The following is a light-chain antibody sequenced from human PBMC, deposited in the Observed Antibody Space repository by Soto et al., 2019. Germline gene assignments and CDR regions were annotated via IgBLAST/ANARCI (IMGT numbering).Light chain of an antibody. CDR2: GPS. Sequence: EIVVTQSPATLSVSPGERASLSCRASQSVNRNLAWYQQKPGQAPRLLIFGPSTRATGVPGRFSGSGSGTEFTLTISSLQSEDFAVYYCQQYNNWPQTFGQGTKVDIK. V-gene: IGKV3-15*01. J-gene: IGKJ1*01. CDR3: QQYNNWPQT. CDR1: QSVNRN.